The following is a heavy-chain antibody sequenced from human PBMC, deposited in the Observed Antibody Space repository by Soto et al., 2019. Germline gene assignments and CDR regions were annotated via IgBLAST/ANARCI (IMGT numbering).Heavy chain of an antibody. Sequence: GASVKVSCKASGYTFTSYGISWVRQAPGQGLEWMGGISPFFGKTNYAQKFQGRVTITADESTSTAYMELSSLRSEDTAVYYCARSIVVVVAASLPYYYYGMDVWGQGTTVPSP. J-gene: IGHJ6*02. CDR2: ISPFFGKT. D-gene: IGHD2-15*01. CDR1: GYTFTSYG. V-gene: IGHV1-69*13. CDR3: ARSIVVVVAASLPYYYYGMDV.